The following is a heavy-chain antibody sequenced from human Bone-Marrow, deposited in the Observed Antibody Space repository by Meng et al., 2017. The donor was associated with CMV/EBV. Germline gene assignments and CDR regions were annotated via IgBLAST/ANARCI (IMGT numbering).Heavy chain of an antibody. CDR1: GYTFTGYY. Sequence: ASVKVSCKASGYTFTGYYMHWVRQAPGQGLEWMGWINPNSGGTNYAQKFQGRVTMTRDTSISTAYMELSRLRSDDTAVYYGAREAWEVLGFGMDVWGQGTTVTVSS. D-gene: IGHD1-26*01. J-gene: IGHJ6*02. V-gene: IGHV1-2*02. CDR3: AREAWEVLGFGMDV. CDR2: INPNSGGT.